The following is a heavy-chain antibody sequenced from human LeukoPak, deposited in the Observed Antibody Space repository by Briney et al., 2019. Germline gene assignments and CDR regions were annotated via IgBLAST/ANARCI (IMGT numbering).Heavy chain of an antibody. J-gene: IGHJ4*02. Sequence: SETLSLTCTVSGGSISSYYWSWIRQPPGKGLEWIGYIYYSGSTNYNPSLKSRVTISVDTSKNQFSLKLRSVTAADTAVYYCARGRPYYYDGGAYLYYFDSWGQGTLVTVSS. CDR2: IYYSGST. V-gene: IGHV4-59*12. D-gene: IGHD3-22*01. CDR3: ARGRPYYYDGGAYLYYFDS. CDR1: GGSISSYY.